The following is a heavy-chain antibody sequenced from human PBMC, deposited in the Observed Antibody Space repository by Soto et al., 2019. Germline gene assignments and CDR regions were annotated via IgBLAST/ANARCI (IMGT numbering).Heavy chain of an antibody. CDR1: GGTFGSYA. J-gene: IGHJ6*02. CDR2: IIPILNSP. Sequence: SVKVSCKASGGTFGSYATTWVRRAPGQGLEWLGGIIPILNSPAYAQKFQARVVITADEITNTAYMELNSLRFDDTAVYYCAREAPYCTSATCPKFYDMDVWGQGTTVTVSS. CDR3: AREAPYCTSATCPKFYDMDV. D-gene: IGHD2-2*01. V-gene: IGHV1-69*13.